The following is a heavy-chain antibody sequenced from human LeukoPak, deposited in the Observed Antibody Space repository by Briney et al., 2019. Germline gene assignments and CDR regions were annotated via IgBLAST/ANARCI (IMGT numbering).Heavy chain of an antibody. CDR1: GGSISSSSYY. V-gene: IGHV4-39*01. Sequence: TSETLSLTCTVSGGSISSSSYYWGWIRQPPGKGLEWIGSIYYSGSTYYNPSLKSRVTISVDPSKNQFSLKLSSATAADTAVYYCARSPPMWELPFDYWGQGTLVTVSS. D-gene: IGHD1-26*01. CDR3: ARSPPMWELPFDY. CDR2: IYYSGST. J-gene: IGHJ4*02.